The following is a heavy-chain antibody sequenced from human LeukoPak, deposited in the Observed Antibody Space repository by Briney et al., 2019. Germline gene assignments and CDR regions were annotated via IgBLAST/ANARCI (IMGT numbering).Heavy chain of an antibody. V-gene: IGHV4-31*03. CDR1: GGSISSGGYY. Sequence: PSQTLSLTCTVSGGSISSGGYYWSWIRQHPGKGLEWIGYIYYSGSIYYNPSLKSRVTIPVDTSKNQFSLKLSSVTAADTAVYYCARDLSGSGLQHWGQGTLVTVSS. CDR3: ARDLSGSGLQH. D-gene: IGHD6-25*01. J-gene: IGHJ1*01. CDR2: IYYSGSI.